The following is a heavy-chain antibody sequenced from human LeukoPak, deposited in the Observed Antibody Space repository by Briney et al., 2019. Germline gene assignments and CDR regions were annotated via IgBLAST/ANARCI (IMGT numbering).Heavy chain of an antibody. CDR2: ISSSRSYT. D-gene: IGHD5-24*01. CDR1: GFTFSDYY. CDR3: ARARGWLSADAFDI. Sequence: GGSLRLSCAASGFTFSDYYMSWIHQAPGKGLEWVSYISSSRSYTSYADSVKGRFTISRDNAKNTLSLQMNSLRAEDTAVYYCARARGWLSADAFDIWGQGTMVTVSS. V-gene: IGHV3-11*06. J-gene: IGHJ3*02.